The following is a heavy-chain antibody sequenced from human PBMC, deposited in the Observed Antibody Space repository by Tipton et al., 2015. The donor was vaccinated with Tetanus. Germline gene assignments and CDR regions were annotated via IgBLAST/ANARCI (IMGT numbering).Heavy chain of an antibody. CDR2: MNSNTGDT. Sequence: QLVQSGPEVKKPGASVIVSCKASGYTFTGYYIHWVRQAPGQGLEWMGRMNSNTGDTYSAQNFQGRVTMTRETSISTAYMELSRLTSDDTAMYYCVARGDLGFDYWGQGTLVTVSS. J-gene: IGHJ4*02. D-gene: IGHD3-16*01. V-gene: IGHV1-2*06. CDR3: VARGDLGFDY. CDR1: GYTFTGYY.